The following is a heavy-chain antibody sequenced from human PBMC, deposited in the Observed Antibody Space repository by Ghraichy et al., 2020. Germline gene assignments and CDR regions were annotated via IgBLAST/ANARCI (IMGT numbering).Heavy chain of an antibody. V-gene: IGHV1-18*04. CDR2: ISAYNGNT. D-gene: IGHD3-3*01. J-gene: IGHJ6*02. CDR3: ARDVRFQLLALGRSYGMDV. CDR1: GYTFTSYG. Sequence: ASVKVSCKASGYTFTSYGISWVRQAPGQGLEWMGWISAYNGNTNYAQKLQGRVTMTTDTSTSTAYMELRSLRSDDTAVYYCARDVRFQLLALGRSYGMDVWGQGTTVTVSS.